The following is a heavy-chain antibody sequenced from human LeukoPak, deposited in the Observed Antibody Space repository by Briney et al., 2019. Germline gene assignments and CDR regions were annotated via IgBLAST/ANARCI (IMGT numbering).Heavy chain of an antibody. CDR2: ISGSGGST. CDR1: GFTFSSDA. CDR3: AKDGITMVRGDWFDP. Sequence: PGGSLRLSCAASGFTFSSDAMSWVRQAPGKGLEWVSAISGSGGSTYYADSVKGRFTISRDNSKNTLYLQMNSLRAEDTAVYYCAKDGITMVRGDWFDPWGQGTLVTVSS. V-gene: IGHV3-23*01. D-gene: IGHD3-10*01. J-gene: IGHJ5*02.